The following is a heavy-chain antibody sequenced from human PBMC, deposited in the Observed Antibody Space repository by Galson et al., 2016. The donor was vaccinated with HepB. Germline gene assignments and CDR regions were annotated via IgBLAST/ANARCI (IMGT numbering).Heavy chain of an antibody. D-gene: IGHD3-3*01. Sequence: SVKVSCKASRGTFRSYAISWVRQAPGQGLEWMGKIIPIFGTETYPQKFQGRVTITADESTSTAYMELTSLRSEDTAVYYCARVGFYQDAFDIWGQGTVVTVSS. J-gene: IGHJ3*02. CDR2: IIPIFGTE. CDR3: ARVGFYQDAFDI. CDR1: RGTFRSYA. V-gene: IGHV1-69*13.